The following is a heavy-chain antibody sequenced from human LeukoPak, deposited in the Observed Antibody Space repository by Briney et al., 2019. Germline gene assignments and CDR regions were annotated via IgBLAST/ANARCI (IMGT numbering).Heavy chain of an antibody. D-gene: IGHD2-2*01. V-gene: IGHV1-46*01. CDR3: ARGGRINCSSTSCYVKG. Sequence: ASVKVSCKASGYTFTSYYMHWVRQAPGQGLEWMGIINASGGSTSYAQKFQGRVTMTRDMSTSTVYMELSSLRSEDTAVYYCARGGRINCSSTSCYVKGWGQGTMVTVSS. CDR1: GYTFTSYY. CDR2: INASGGST. J-gene: IGHJ3*01.